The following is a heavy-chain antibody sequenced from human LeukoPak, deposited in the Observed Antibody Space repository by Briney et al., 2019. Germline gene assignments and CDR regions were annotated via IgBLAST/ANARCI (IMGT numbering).Heavy chain of an antibody. CDR3: AKVPDYYGSGRYH. Sequence: GGSLRLSCAASGFTFSSYDMNWLRQAPGKGLEWVSYISTSGSTIYYADSVKGRFTISRDNAKNSLYLQMNSLRAEDTAVYYCAKVPDYYGSGRYHWGQGTLVTVSS. CDR2: ISTSGSTI. J-gene: IGHJ4*02. CDR1: GFTFSSYD. V-gene: IGHV3-48*03. D-gene: IGHD3-10*01.